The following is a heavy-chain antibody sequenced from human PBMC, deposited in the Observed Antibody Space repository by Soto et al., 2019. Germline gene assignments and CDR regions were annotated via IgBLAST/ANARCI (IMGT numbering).Heavy chain of an antibody. Sequence: GGSLRLSCAASGFTFSSYAMSWVRQAPGKGLEWVSAISGSGGTTYYVDSVKGRFTFSRDNSKNTLYILINSLRAEDPAVYYCAKAIAAASYYYYYGLDVWGQGTTVTV. CDR3: AKAIAAASYYYYYGLDV. J-gene: IGHJ6*02. CDR2: ISGSGGTT. D-gene: IGHD6-13*01. V-gene: IGHV3-23*01. CDR1: GFTFSSYA.